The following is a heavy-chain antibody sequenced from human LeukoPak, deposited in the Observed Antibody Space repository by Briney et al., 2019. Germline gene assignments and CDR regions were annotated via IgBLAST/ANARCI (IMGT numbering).Heavy chain of an antibody. CDR2: FYSSVNT. CDR1: GDSISNYY. Sequence: SETLSLTCIVSGDSISNYYWSWIRQPAGKGLEWIGRFYSSVNTNYNPSLKSRVTMSVDTSQNQFSLKLSSVTAADTAVYFCARNGCSSGICKTEWGQGTLVTVSS. J-gene: IGHJ4*02. D-gene: IGHD2-2*01. V-gene: IGHV4-4*07. CDR3: ARNGCSSGICKTE.